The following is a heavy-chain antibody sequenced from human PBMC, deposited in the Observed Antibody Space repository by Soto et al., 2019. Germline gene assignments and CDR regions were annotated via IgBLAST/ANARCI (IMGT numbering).Heavy chain of an antibody. D-gene: IGHD3-22*01. CDR3: ARSYDSSGYYNWFDP. CDR2: SYYSGST. CDR1: GGSISSSSYY. V-gene: IGHV4-39*01. Sequence: SETLSLTCTVSGGSISSSSYYWGWIRQPPGKGLEWIGSSYYSGSTYYNPSLKSRVTISVDTSKNQFSLKLSSVTAADTAVYYCARSYDSSGYYNWFDPWGQETLVTVSS. J-gene: IGHJ5*02.